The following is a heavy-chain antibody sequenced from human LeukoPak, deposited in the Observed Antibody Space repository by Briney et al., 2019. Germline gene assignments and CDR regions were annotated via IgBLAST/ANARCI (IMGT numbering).Heavy chain of an antibody. D-gene: IGHD5-18*01. CDR3: ARSRGTALITRFDY. CDR2: INTSGST. Sequence: SETLSLTCTVSGGSISNYYWSWIRPPAGKGLEWIGRINTSGSTNYNPSLESRVTMSVDTSNNQFSLKLNSVTAADTAVYFCARSRGTALITRFDYWGQGTLVTVSS. V-gene: IGHV4-4*07. J-gene: IGHJ4*02. CDR1: GGSISNYY.